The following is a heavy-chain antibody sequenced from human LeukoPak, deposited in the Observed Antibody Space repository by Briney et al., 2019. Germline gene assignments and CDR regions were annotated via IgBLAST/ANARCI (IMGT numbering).Heavy chain of an antibody. V-gene: IGHV3-48*03. CDR1: GFTFSSYE. D-gene: IGHD3-10*02. Sequence: GGSLRLSCAASGFTFSSYEMNWVRQAPGKGLEWVSYISSSGSTIYYADSVKGRFTISRDNAKNSLYLQMNRLRAEDTAVYYCARDVPWFDPWGQGNLVTVSS. CDR2: ISSSGSTI. J-gene: IGHJ5*02. CDR3: ARDVPWFDP.